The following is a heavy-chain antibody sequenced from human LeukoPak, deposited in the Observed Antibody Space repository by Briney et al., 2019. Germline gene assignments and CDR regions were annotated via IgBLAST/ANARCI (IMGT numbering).Heavy chain of an antibody. CDR2: IYYSGTT. D-gene: IGHD1-26*01. CDR1: SYSISSGFY. CDR3: ARARGGTYADFDY. J-gene: IGHJ4*02. Sequence: SETLSLTCAVSSYSISSGFYWGWIRQPPGKGLEWIGRIYYSGTTYYNPSLKNRVTISVDTSKNQFSLKLSSVTAADTAVYYCARARGGTYADFDYWGQGTLVTVSS. V-gene: IGHV4-38-2*01.